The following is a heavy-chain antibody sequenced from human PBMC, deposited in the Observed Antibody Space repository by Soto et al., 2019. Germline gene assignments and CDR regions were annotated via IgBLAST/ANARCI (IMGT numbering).Heavy chain of an antibody. CDR3: CLAYSYYYMDV. V-gene: IGHV4-59*01. CDR1: GGSISNYY. J-gene: IGHJ6*03. Sequence: SETLSLICTVSGGSISNYYWSWIRQPPGKGPEWIGYIYYSGSTNYNPSLKSRVTISVDTSKNQFSLKLSSVTAADTAVYYCCLAYSYYYMDVWGKGTTVTVSS. CDR2: IYYSGST.